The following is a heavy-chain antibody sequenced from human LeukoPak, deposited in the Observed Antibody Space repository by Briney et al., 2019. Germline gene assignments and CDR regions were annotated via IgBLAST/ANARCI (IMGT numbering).Heavy chain of an antibody. CDR3: AREGYSGYDSGY. Sequence: SVKVSCKASGGTFSSYAISWVRQAPGQGLEWMGGIIPIFGTANYAQKFQGRVTITADESTSTAYMELSSLRSADTAVYYRAREGYSGYDSGYWGQGTLVTVSS. CDR2: IIPIFGTA. CDR1: GGTFSSYA. V-gene: IGHV1-69*13. D-gene: IGHD5-12*01. J-gene: IGHJ4*02.